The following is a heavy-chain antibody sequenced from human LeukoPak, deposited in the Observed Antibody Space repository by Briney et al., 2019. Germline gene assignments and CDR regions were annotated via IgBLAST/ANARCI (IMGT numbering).Heavy chain of an antibody. J-gene: IGHJ4*02. D-gene: IGHD3-9*01. V-gene: IGHV1-18*01. Sequence: GASVKVSCKASGYTFTSYGISWVRQAPGQGLEWMGWISTYNGNTNYAQKLQGRVTMTTDTSTSTAYMELRSLRSDDTAVYYCARDILTGYDRLPGDYWGQGTLVTVSS. CDR1: GYTFTSYG. CDR3: ARDILTGYDRLPGDY. CDR2: ISTYNGNT.